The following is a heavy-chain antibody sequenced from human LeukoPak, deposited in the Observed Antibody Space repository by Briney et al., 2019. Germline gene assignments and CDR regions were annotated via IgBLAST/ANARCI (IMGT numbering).Heavy chain of an antibody. CDR3: ATSQGRPVEA. D-gene: IGHD3-10*01. CDR2: LDSSGRT. V-gene: IGHV3-53*01. Sequence: GGSLRLSCADSGLTVSSSHMSWFRQPPGKGLEWVSVLDSSGRTYYADSVKGQFTISRDNSKNTLYLQMSRLRAEATAVYYCATSQGRPVEAWGQGTLVTVSP. CDR1: GLTVSSSH. J-gene: IGHJ4*02.